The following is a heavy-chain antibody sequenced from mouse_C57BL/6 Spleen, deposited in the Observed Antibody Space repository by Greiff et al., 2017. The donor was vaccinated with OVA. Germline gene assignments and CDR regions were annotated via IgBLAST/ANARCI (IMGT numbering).Heavy chain of an antibody. D-gene: IGHD1-1*01. Sequence: QVQLQQSGPELVKPGASVKISCKASGYAFSSSWMNWVKQRPGKGLEWIGRIYPGDGDTNYNGKFKGKATLTADKSSSTAYMQLSSLTSEDSAVYFSARSGTTVFDYWGQGTTLTVSS. CDR1: GYAFSSSW. J-gene: IGHJ2*01. V-gene: IGHV1-82*01. CDR2: IYPGDGDT. CDR3: ARSGTTVFDY.